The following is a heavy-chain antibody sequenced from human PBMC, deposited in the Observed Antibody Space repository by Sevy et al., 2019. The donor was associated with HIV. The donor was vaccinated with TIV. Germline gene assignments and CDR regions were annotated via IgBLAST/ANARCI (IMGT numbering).Heavy chain of an antibody. V-gene: IGHV3-48*02. CDR2: ISSSSSTI. D-gene: IGHD2-15*01. Sequence: GGSLRLSCAASGFTFSSYSMNWVRQAPGKGLEWVSYISSSSSTIYYADSVKGRFTISRDNAKNSLYLQMNSLRDKDTAVDDCAGDSAPIVVVVAATELYMDVWGKGTTVTVSS. J-gene: IGHJ6*03. CDR3: AGDSAPIVVVVAATELYMDV. CDR1: GFTFSSYS.